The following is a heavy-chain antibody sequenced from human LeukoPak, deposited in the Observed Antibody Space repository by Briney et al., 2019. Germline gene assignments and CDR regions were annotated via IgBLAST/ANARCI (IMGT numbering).Heavy chain of an antibody. Sequence: PGGSLRLSCAASGFTFSSYAMSWVRQAPGKGLEWVSAISGSGGSTYYADSVKGRFTIPRDNSKNTLYLQMNSLRAEDTAVYYCAKVLEDYVWGSSPLGAFDIWGQGTMVTVSS. CDR1: GFTFSSYA. D-gene: IGHD3-16*01. CDR2: ISGSGGST. V-gene: IGHV3-23*01. CDR3: AKVLEDYVWGSSPLGAFDI. J-gene: IGHJ3*02.